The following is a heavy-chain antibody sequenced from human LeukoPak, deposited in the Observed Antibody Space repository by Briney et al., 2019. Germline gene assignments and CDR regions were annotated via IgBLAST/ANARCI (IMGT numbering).Heavy chain of an antibody. D-gene: IGHD1-26*01. J-gene: IGHJ4*02. V-gene: IGHV3-23*01. Sequence: PGGSLRLSCAASGFTFGSYAMSWVRQAPGKGLEWVSDIRDSGTSTNYADSVKGRFTISRDNSKNMLYLQMNSLQAEDTAVYYCAKRLVGTTSGGPFDYWGQGTLVIVSS. CDR3: AKRLVGTTSGGPFDY. CDR1: GFTFGSYA. CDR2: IRDSGTST.